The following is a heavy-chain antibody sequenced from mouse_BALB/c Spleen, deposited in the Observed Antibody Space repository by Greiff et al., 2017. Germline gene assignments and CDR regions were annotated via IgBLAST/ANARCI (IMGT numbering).Heavy chain of an antibody. V-gene: IGHV1S81*02. CDR2: INPSNGRT. Sequence: QVQLQQPGAELVKPGASVKLSCKASGYTFTSYWMHWVQQRPGQGLEWIGEINPSNGRTNYNEKFKSKATLTVDKSSSTAYMQLSSLTSEDSAVYYCARFDPFAYWGQGTLVTVSA. CDR3: ARFDPFAY. CDR1: GYTFTSYW. J-gene: IGHJ3*01.